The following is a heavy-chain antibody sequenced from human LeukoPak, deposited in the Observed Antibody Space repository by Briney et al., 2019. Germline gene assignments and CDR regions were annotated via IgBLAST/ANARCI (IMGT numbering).Heavy chain of an antibody. D-gene: IGHD2-8*02. CDR3: ASGLGTGLQYYFDY. Sequence: ASVKVSCKASGYTFTGYYMHWVRQAPGQGLEWMGWMNPNSGNTGYAQKFQGRVTMTRNTSISTAYMELSSLRSEDTAVYYCASGLGTGLQYYFDYWGQGTLVTVSS. J-gene: IGHJ4*02. CDR2: MNPNSGNT. CDR1: GYTFTGYY. V-gene: IGHV1-8*02.